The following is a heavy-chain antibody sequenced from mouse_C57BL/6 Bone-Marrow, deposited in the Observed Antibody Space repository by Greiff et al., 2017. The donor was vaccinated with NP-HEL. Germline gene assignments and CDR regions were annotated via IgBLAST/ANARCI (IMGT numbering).Heavy chain of an antibody. Sequence: QVQLKESGPELVKPGASVKLSCKASGYTFTSYDINWVKQRPGQGLEWIGWIYPRDGSTKYNEKFKGKATLTVDTSSSTAYMELHSLTSEDSAVYFCASRIYYGHWGQGTTLTVSS. J-gene: IGHJ2*01. CDR2: IYPRDGST. D-gene: IGHD1-1*01. CDR1: GYTFTSYD. CDR3: ASRIYYGH. V-gene: IGHV1-85*01.